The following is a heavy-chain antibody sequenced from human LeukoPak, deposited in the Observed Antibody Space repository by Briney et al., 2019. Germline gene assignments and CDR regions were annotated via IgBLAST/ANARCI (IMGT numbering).Heavy chain of an antibody. V-gene: IGHV4-4*07. CDR3: ARDGIATAGTIGAFDI. J-gene: IGHJ3*02. Sequence: SETLSLTCTVSGGSISSYYWSCLRQPAGKGLEWLGRIYTSGSTNYNPSLKSRVTISVDTSKNQFPLKLSSVNGADTAVYYCARDGIATAGTIGAFDIWGQGTMVTVSS. D-gene: IGHD6-13*01. CDR1: GGSISSYY. CDR2: IYTSGST.